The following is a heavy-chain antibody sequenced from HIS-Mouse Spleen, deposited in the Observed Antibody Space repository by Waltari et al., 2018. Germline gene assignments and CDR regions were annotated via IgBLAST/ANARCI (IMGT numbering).Heavy chain of an antibody. Sequence: QLQLQESGPGLVKPSETLSLTCTVSRGSISSSSYHWGRFRQPPGKGLEWIGSIYYSGSTYYNPSLKSRVTISVDTSKNQFSLKLSSVTAADTAVYYCAREIPYSSSWYDWYFDLWGRGTLVTVSS. J-gene: IGHJ2*01. D-gene: IGHD6-13*01. CDR2: IYYSGST. CDR3: AREIPYSSSWYDWYFDL. CDR1: RGSISSSSYH. V-gene: IGHV4-39*07.